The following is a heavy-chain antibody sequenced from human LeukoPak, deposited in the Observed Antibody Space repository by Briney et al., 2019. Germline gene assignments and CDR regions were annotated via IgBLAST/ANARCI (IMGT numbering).Heavy chain of an antibody. V-gene: IGHV3-23*01. J-gene: IGHJ4*02. D-gene: IGHD1-26*01. CDR1: GFSFSTYW. Sequence: GGSLRLSCETSGFSFSTYWMSWVRQAPGKGLEWVSAISGSGGSTYYADSVKGRFTISRDNSKNTLYLQMNSLRAEDTAVYYCAKGTEEWELSSFDYWGQGTLVTVSS. CDR2: ISGSGGST. CDR3: AKGTEEWELSSFDY.